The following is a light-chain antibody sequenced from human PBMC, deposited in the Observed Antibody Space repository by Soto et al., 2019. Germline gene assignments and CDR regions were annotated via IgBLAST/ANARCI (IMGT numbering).Light chain of an antibody. CDR3: QQSYNTLIT. CDR2: ATS. V-gene: IGKV1-39*01. J-gene: IGKJ4*01. Sequence: DIQMTQSPSSLSASVGDRVTITCRASQTIITYLNWYQQKLGQAPNLLIYATSNLQTGVPSRFSGSGSGTNFTLSISSLQPEDFATYYCQQSYNTLITFGGGTTVEIK. CDR1: QTIITY.